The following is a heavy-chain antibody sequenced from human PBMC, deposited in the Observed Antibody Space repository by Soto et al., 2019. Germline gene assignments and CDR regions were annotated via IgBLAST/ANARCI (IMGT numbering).Heavy chain of an antibody. Sequence: PSETLSLTCAVSGGSISSSNWWSWVRQPPGKGLEWIGEIYHSGSTNYNPSLKSRVTISVDKSKNQFSLKLSSVTAADTAVYYCARHGPRYYGSGSYDPPYYFDYWGQGTLVTVSS. CDR3: ARHGPRYYGSGSYDPPYYFDY. D-gene: IGHD3-10*01. CDR1: GGSISSSNW. CDR2: IYHSGST. V-gene: IGHV4-4*02. J-gene: IGHJ4*02.